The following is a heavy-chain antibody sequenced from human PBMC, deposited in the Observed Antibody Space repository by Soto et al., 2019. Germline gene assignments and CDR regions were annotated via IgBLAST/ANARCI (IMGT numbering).Heavy chain of an antibody. J-gene: IGHJ6*04. CDR1: GGSLSGYY. Sequence: SETLSLTCAVYGGSLSGYYWNWIRQPPGKGLEWIGEINHSGSTNYNPSLKSRVTISVDTSKNQFSLKLTSVTAADTAVYYCARPKGMDVWGKGTPVTVSS. CDR3: ARPKGMDV. CDR2: INHSGST. V-gene: IGHV4-34*01.